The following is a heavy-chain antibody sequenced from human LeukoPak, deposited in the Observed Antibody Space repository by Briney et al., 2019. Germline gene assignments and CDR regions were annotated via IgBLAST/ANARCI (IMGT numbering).Heavy chain of an antibody. CDR2: IYYSGTT. CDR3: ARLRFDFWSGYTHPYFDY. Sequence: SETLSLTCAVYGGSFSSSSYSWGWIRQPPGKGLEWIGSIYYSGTTYYNPSLKSRVTISVDTSKIQFSLKLSSVAATDTAVYFCARLRFDFWSGYTHPYFDYWGQGTLVTVSS. D-gene: IGHD3-3*01. V-gene: IGHV4-39*01. CDR1: GGSFSSSSYS. J-gene: IGHJ4*02.